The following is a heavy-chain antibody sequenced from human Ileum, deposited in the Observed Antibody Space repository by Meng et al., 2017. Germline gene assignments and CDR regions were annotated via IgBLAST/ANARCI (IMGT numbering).Heavy chain of an antibody. J-gene: IGHJ4*02. CDR2: MNTDKGNT. V-gene: IGHV1-18*01. D-gene: IGHD1-1*01. CDR1: GYTFTTYG. Sequence: QVQLVQSGAEVKKPGASPKVSCKASGYTFTTYGISWVRQAPGQGLEWMGWMNTDKGNTNYAQKFQGRVTMTRDTSTSTAYRELRSLRSDDTAVYYCAREGAYNGGDYWGQGTLVTVSS. CDR3: AREGAYNGGDY.